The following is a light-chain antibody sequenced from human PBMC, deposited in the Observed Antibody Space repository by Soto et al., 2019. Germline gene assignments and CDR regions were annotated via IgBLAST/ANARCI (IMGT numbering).Light chain of an antibody. CDR1: QSVSIY. J-gene: IGKJ5*01. CDR2: DAS. Sequence: SVLRLSPATLSFSPGERATLSCRASQSVSIYLAWYQQRPGQAPRLLIYDASNRATGIPARFSGSGSGTDFTLTISSLEPEDFAVYYCQQRSNWPPITFGQGTRVEIK. V-gene: IGKV3-11*01. CDR3: QQRSNWPPIT.